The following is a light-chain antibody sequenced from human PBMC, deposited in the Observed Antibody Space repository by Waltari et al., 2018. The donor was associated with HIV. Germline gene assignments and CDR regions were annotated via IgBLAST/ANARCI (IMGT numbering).Light chain of an antibody. J-gene: IGKJ1*01. Sequence: ELVLPPSPAFQSVSPKNKLTFSCRASQNIGSQLHWYHQKSDQSPRLLFKYASQSFSGVPSRFRGSGSGTDFTLTIDRLEVEDVATYYCHQSKASPWTFGQGTKVE. CDR2: YAS. CDR1: QNIGSQ. CDR3: HQSKASPWT. V-gene: IGKV6-21*01.